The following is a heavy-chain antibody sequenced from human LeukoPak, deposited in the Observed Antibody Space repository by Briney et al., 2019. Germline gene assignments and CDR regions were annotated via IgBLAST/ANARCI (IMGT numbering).Heavy chain of an antibody. CDR1: GFTFSTSG. CDR3: AKAATATTIDY. D-gene: IGHD2-21*02. Sequence: PGGSLRLSCAASGFTFSTSGIHWVRQAPGKGLEWVALISYDGSNKYYADSVKGRFTISRDNSKNTLYLQMNSLRAEDTAVYYCAKAATATTIDYWGQGTLVTVSS. CDR2: ISYDGSNK. J-gene: IGHJ4*02. V-gene: IGHV3-30*18.